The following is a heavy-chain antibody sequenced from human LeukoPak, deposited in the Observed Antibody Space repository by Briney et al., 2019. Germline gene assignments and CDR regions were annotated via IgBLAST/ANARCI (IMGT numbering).Heavy chain of an antibody. Sequence: GASVKVSCKVSGYTLTELSMHWVRQAPGKGLEWMGGFDPEDGETIYAQKFQGRVTMTEDTSTDTAYMELSSLRSEDTAVYYCATDYAGIAVAGDTSYYYYGMDVWGQGTTVTVSS. J-gene: IGHJ6*02. V-gene: IGHV1-24*01. CDR2: FDPEDGET. CDR3: ATDYAGIAVAGDTSYYYYGMDV. CDR1: GYTLTELS. D-gene: IGHD6-19*01.